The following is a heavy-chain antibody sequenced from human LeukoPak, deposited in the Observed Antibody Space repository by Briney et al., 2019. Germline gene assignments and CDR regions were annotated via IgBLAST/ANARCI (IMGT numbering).Heavy chain of an antibody. CDR2: ISSGGSSI. CDR3: ARGLRPAAIDSYYYYYYMDV. CDR1: GFTFSDYY. D-gene: IGHD2-2*02. V-gene: IGHV3-11*01. Sequence: KPGGSLRLSCAASGFTFSDYYMSWIRQAPGKGLEWVSYISSGGSSIYYAASVKGRFTISRDNAKNSLYLQMNSLRVEDTAVYYCARGLRPAAIDSYYYYYYMDVWGKGTTVTVSS. J-gene: IGHJ6*03.